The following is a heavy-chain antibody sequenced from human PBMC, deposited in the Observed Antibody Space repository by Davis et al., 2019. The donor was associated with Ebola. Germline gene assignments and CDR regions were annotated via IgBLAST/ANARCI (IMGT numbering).Heavy chain of an antibody. V-gene: IGHV3-21*01. Sequence: GESLKISCAASGFTFSNYAMHWVRQAPGKGLEWVSSISSSSSYIYYADSVKGRFTISRDNAKNSLYLQMNSLRAEDTAVYFCAREVGPTHFDYWGQGTLVTVSS. D-gene: IGHD1-26*01. CDR1: GFTFSNYA. J-gene: IGHJ4*02. CDR2: ISSSSSYI. CDR3: AREVGPTHFDY.